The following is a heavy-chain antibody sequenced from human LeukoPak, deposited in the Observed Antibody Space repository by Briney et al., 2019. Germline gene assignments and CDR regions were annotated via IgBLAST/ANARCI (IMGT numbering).Heavy chain of an antibody. CDR1: GYTFTSYG. CDR3: ARDRVAVVPAGIGGRPGP. CDR2: ISGHNDKT. D-gene: IGHD2-2*01. J-gene: IGHJ5*02. Sequence: ASVKVSCKTSGYTFTSYGISWVRQAPGQGLERMGCISGHNDKTKYAEKLQGRVAMTTDTSTTTAYMELRSLRSDDTAVYYCARDRVAVVPAGIGGRPGPWGQGTQVTVSS. V-gene: IGHV1-18*01.